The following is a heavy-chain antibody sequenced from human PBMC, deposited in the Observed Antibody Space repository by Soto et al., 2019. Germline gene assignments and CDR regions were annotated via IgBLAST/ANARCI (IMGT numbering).Heavy chain of an antibody. V-gene: IGHV1-3*01. D-gene: IGHD2-8*02. Sequence: GASVKVSFQAFGYTFTSYGMHWVRQAPGQRLGGMGWINAGNGNTKYSQKFQGRVTITRDTSASTAYMELSSLRSEDTAVYYCARDFVVYAPSYFDYWGQGTLVTVSS. CDR3: ARDFVVYAPSYFDY. J-gene: IGHJ4*02. CDR1: GYTFTSYG. CDR2: INAGNGNT.